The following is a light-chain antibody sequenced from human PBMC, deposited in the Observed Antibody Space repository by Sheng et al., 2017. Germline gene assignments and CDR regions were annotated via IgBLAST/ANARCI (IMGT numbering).Light chain of an antibody. V-gene: IGKV2-28*01. CDR3: MQALQTPVT. Sequence: DIVMTQSPLSLPVTPGEPASISCRSSQSLLHINGYNYLDWYLQRPGQSPQLLIYLGSNRASGVPDRFSGSGSGTDFTLEISRVEAEDVGVYYCMQALQTPVTFGGGTKVEIK. J-gene: IGKJ4*01. CDR2: LGS. CDR1: QSLLHINGYNY.